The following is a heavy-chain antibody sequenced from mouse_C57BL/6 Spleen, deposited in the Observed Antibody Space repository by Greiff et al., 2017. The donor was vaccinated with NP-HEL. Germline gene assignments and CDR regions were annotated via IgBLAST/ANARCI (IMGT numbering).Heavy chain of an antibody. J-gene: IGHJ2*01. CDR3: ARSYYSNYGYFDC. Sequence: VQLQQPGAELVKPGASVKLSCKASGYTFTSYWMHWVKQRPGQGLEWIGMIHPNSGSTNYNEKFKSKATLTVDKSSSTAYMQLSSLTSEDSAVYYCARSYYSNYGYFDCWGQGTTLTVSS. D-gene: IGHD2-5*01. CDR2: IHPNSGST. V-gene: IGHV1-64*01. CDR1: GYTFTSYW.